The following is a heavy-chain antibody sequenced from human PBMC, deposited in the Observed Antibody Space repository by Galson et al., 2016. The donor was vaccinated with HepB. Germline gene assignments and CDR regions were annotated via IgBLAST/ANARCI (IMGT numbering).Heavy chain of an antibody. Sequence: SLRLSCAASGFTFSSYNMNWVRQAPGKGLEWVASITSSGTYTYYGDSLKGRFTISRDNAENSLFLQMNRLRAEDTAFYYCARGRRQITSFGVAAAFDLWGQGTMVTVSS. V-gene: IGHV3-21*01. J-gene: IGHJ3*01. D-gene: IGHD3-3*01. CDR3: ARGRRQITSFGVAAAFDL. CDR2: ITSSGTYT. CDR1: GFTFSSYN.